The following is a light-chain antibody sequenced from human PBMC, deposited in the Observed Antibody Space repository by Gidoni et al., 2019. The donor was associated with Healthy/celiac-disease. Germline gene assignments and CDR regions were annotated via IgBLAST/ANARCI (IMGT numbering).Light chain of an antibody. J-gene: IGKJ4*01. V-gene: IGKV3-11*01. CDR3: QQRSNWLT. CDR1: QSVGSY. CDR2: DAS. Sequence: EIVFTQSPATLSLSPGERATLSCRASQSVGSYLAWYQQKPGQAPRLLIYDASNRATSIPARFSGSGSGTDFTLTISSLEPEDFAVYYCQQRSNWLTFGGGTKVEIK.